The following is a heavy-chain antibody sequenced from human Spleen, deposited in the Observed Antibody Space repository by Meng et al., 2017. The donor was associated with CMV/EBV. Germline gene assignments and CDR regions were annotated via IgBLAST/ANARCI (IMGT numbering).Heavy chain of an antibody. Sequence: CAASGCTFGNGAMSCVRQAPGKGREWVSSITSSGMNIYYADSVKGRFTITRDNAKNSRYLQMNSLRAEDTAVYYCARGPRGYWYFDLWGRCPL. CDR2: ITSSGMNI. V-gene: IGHV3-21*01. CDR1: GCTFGNGA. D-gene: IGHD3-10*01. CDR3: ARGPRGYWYFDL. J-gene: IGHJ2*01.